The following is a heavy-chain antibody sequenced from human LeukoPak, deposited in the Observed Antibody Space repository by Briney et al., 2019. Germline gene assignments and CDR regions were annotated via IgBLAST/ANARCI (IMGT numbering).Heavy chain of an antibody. J-gene: IGHJ4*02. CDR2: IYYSGST. CDR1: GGSIRSSSYY. CDR3: ASNWGGDEYYFDY. Sequence: SETLSLTCTVSGGSIRSSSYYWGWIRQPPGKGLEWIASIYYSGSTYYNPSLKSRVTISVDTSKNQFSLRLSSVTAADTAVYYCASNWGGDEYYFDYWGQGSLVTVSS. V-gene: IGHV4-39*01. D-gene: IGHD7-27*01.